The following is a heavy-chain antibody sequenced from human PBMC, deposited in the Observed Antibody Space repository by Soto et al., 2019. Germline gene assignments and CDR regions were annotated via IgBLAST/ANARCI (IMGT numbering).Heavy chain of an antibody. D-gene: IGHD2-8*02. CDR1: GGSISTYF. V-gene: IGHV4-59*01. J-gene: IGHJ4*02. CDR3: ARYKEHTHGAVLLY. CDR2: TNYNGRT. Sequence: SETLSLTCTVSGGSISTYFWNWVRQVPGKGLEWIGYTNYNGRTNYIYNPSLKSRVTISVDTSKNQFSLHLSSVTAADTAVYFCARYKEHTHGAVLLYWGPATLGTVYS.